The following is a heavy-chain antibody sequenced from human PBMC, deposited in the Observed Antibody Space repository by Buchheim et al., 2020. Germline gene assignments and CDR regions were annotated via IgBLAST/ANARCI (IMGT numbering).Heavy chain of an antibody. CDR2: IDWDDEK. CDR1: GFSLSTSGMC. V-gene: IGHV2-70*15. D-gene: IGHD3-10*01. J-gene: IGHJ6*02. Sequence: QVTLRESGPALVKPTQTLTLTCTFSGFSLSTSGMCVSWIRQPPGKALEWLARIDWDDEKYYTTSLKTRLTISKDTSKNQVVLTMTNMDPGDTATFYCARVVWFGDLNYYGMDVWGQGTT. CDR3: ARVVWFGDLNYYGMDV.